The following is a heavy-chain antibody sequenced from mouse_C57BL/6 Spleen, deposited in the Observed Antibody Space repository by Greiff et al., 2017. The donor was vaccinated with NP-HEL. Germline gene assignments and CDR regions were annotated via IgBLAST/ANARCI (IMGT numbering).Heavy chain of an antibody. J-gene: IGHJ2*01. V-gene: IGHV1-18*01. Sequence: VQLKQSGPELVKPGASVKIPCKASGYTFTDYNMDWVKQSHGKSLEWIGDINPNNGGAIYNHKFSGQATLTVDKSSSTAYMERRSLTSEDTAVYYCAIRRRDYFDYWGQGTTLTVSS. CDR1: GYTFTDYN. CDR3: AIRRRDYFDY. D-gene: IGHD3-1*01. CDR2: INPNNGGA.